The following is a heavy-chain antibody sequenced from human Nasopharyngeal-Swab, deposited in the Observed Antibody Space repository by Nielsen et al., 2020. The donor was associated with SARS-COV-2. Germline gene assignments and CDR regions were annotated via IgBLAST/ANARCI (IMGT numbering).Heavy chain of an antibody. CDR3: ARDPTVTTDYYYYYYMDV. D-gene: IGHD4-17*01. V-gene: IGHV1-18*01. Sequence: WVRQAPGQGLEWMGWITTDHGDTYYSQRLQGRVTITTDISTATVYMELRSLRSDDTAIYYCARDPTVTTDYYYYYYMDVWGKGTTVTVSS. J-gene: IGHJ6*03. CDR2: ITTDHGDT.